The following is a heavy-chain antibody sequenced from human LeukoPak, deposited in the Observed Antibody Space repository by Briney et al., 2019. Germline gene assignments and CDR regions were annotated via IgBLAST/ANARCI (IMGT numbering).Heavy chain of an antibody. CDR1: GFTFSNYW. Sequence: PGGSLRLSCATSGFTFSNYWVTWLRQAPGKGLEWVANIKQDGSEMHYADAVMGRFTISRDNAKASLLLQMNSLRAEDTAVYYCARDDRYGYYDYWGQGTLVTVST. V-gene: IGHV3-7*01. CDR2: IKQDGSEM. CDR3: ARDDRYGYYDY. D-gene: IGHD2-2*03. J-gene: IGHJ4*02.